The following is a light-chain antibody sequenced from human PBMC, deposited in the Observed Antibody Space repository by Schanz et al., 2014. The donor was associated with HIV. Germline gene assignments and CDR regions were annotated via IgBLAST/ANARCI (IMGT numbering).Light chain of an antibody. CDR2: DAS. CDR3: QQYGGSPT. CDR1: QSVSSD. V-gene: IGKV3D-20*01. J-gene: IGKJ1*01. Sequence: EIVLTQSPGTLSLSPGERATLSCRASQSVSSDLAWYQQKPGLAPRLLIYDASTRAAGIPDRFSGSGSGSAFTLIISRLEPADIAVYYWQQYGGSPTFGQGTKVEIK.